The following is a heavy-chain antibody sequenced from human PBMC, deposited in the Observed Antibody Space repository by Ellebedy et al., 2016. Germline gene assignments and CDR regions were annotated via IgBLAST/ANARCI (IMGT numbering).Heavy chain of an antibody. CDR2: LSGSGDAA. V-gene: IGHV3-23*01. D-gene: IGHD3-16*01. CDR3: VLYYLGTQ. CDR1: GFNFNDYG. J-gene: IGHJ4*02. Sequence: GESLKISXAASGSGFNFNDYGMSWVRQAPGKGLEWVSALSGSGDAACYADFVKDRFSISRDNSKKTLYLQMNRLRVDDTAVYYCVLYYLGTQWGQGTLVSVSS.